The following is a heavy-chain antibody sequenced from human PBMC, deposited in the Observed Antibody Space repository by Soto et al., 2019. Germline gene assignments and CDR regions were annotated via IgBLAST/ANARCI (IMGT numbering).Heavy chain of an antibody. Sequence: PGGSLRLSCAASGFTFSSYCMHWVCQAPGKGLEWVAVISYDGSHKYYADSVKGRFTISRDNSKNTLYLQMNSLRAEDTAVYYCAKDHSSSWYYFDYWGQGTLVTVSS. V-gene: IGHV3-30*18. J-gene: IGHJ4*02. D-gene: IGHD6-13*01. CDR3: AKDHSSSWYYFDY. CDR2: ISYDGSHK. CDR1: GFTFSSYC.